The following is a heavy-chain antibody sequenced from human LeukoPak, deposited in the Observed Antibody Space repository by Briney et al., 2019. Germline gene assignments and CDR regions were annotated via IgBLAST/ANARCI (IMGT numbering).Heavy chain of an antibody. Sequence: SVKVSCKASGGTFSSYAISWVRLAPGQGLEWMGRIIPIFGTANYAQKFQGRVTITTDESTSTAYMELSSLRSEDTAVYYCARDSYDSSGYFSQDAFDIWGQGTMVTVSS. J-gene: IGHJ3*02. D-gene: IGHD3-22*01. CDR2: IIPIFGTA. CDR3: ARDSYDSSGYFSQDAFDI. V-gene: IGHV1-69*05. CDR1: GGTFSSYA.